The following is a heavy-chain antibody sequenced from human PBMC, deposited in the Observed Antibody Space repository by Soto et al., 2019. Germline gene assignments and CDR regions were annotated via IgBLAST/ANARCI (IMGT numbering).Heavy chain of an antibody. D-gene: IGHD1-26*01. Sequence: QVQLVQSGAEVKKPGASVKVSCKASGYTFTSYGISGVRQAPGQGLEWMGWIRANNGNTNYAQKLQGRVTMNTDTATSTAYMELRRLRSDDTAVYYCARDRGSYALDYWGQGTLVTVSS. J-gene: IGHJ4*02. V-gene: IGHV1-18*01. CDR2: IRANNGNT. CDR1: GYTFTSYG. CDR3: ARDRGSYALDY.